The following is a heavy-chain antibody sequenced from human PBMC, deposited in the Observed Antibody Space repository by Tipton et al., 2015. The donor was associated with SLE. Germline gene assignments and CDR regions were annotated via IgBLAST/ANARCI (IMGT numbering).Heavy chain of an antibody. V-gene: IGHV4-59*08. J-gene: IGHJ4*02. Sequence: TLSLTCSVSGGSITSHYWTWIRQSPGKELEWLAYVSYPGSATYNPSLRSRVTISLDTSQNQFSLKVTSLTAADTAVYYCARLSAYYRVFDLWGQGTLVIVAS. CDR1: GGSITSHY. CDR2: VSYPGSA. CDR3: ARLSAYYRVFDL. D-gene: IGHD3-3*01.